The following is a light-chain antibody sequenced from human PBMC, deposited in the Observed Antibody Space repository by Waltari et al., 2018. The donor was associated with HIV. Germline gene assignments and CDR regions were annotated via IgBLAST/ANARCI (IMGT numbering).Light chain of an antibody. V-gene: IGKV4-1*01. Sequence: DIVMTQSPDSLAVSLGERATINCKSSQSVLYSANNKNYLALYQQKPGQPPRLLIYWASTREYGVPVRFSGSGSGTDVTLTISILQAEDVAVYYCQQYYSTPVTFGGGTKVEIK. CDR1: QSVLYSANNKNY. J-gene: IGKJ4*01. CDR3: QQYYSTPVT. CDR2: WAS.